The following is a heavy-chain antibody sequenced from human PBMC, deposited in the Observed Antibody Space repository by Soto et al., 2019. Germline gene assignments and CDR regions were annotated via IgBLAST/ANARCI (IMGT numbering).Heavy chain of an antibody. V-gene: IGHV4-59*08. Sequence: QVQLQESGPGLVKPSETLSLTCTVSGGSISSYYWSWIRQPPGKGLEWIGYIYYSGSTNYNPSLKSRVTISVDTSKNQFSLKLSSVTAADTAVYYCARVRYFDWTPDYFDYWGQGTLVTVSS. J-gene: IGHJ4*02. CDR2: IYYSGST. CDR1: GGSISSYY. D-gene: IGHD3-9*01. CDR3: ARVRYFDWTPDYFDY.